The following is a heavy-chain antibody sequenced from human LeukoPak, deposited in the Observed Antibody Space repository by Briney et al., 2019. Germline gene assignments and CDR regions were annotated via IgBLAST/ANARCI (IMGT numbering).Heavy chain of an antibody. CDR3: ARDNSALDY. J-gene: IGHJ4*02. D-gene: IGHD2-21*01. CDR2: IYYSGST. Sequence: SETLSLTCSVSGGSVSSGDYYWNWIRQPPGKGLEWVGYIYYSGSTNYNPSLKSRLSISVDWSKNQFSLKLKSVTAADTAVYYCARDNSALDYWGQGTLVTVSS. CDR1: GGSVSSGDYY. V-gene: IGHV4-61*08.